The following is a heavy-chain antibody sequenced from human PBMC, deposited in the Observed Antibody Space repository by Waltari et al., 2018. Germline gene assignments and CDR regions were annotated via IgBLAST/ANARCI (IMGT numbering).Heavy chain of an antibody. Sequence: QVQLQESGPGLVKPSETLSLTCAVSGYSISSGYYWGWIRQPPGKGLEWIGSIYHSGSTYYNPFLKSRVTISVDTSKNQFSLKLSSVTAADTAVYYCARAVGIYDYIWGRLGYYFDYWGQGTLVTVSS. D-gene: IGHD3-16*01. CDR3: ARAVGIYDYIWGRLGYYFDY. CDR2: IYHSGST. CDR1: GYSISSGYY. V-gene: IGHV4-38-2*01. J-gene: IGHJ4*02.